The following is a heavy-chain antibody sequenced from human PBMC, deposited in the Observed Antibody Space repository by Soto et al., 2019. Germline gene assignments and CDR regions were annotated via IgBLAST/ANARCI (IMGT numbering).Heavy chain of an antibody. J-gene: IGHJ3*02. CDR3: AIDRYSGRHHGAFDI. CDR1: GYTFTSSG. V-gene: IGHV1-18*04. CDR2: ISAYNGNT. D-gene: IGHD1-26*01. Sequence: QVQLVQSGAEVKKPGASVKVSCKASGYTFTSSGISWVRQAPGQGLEWMGWISAYNGNTNYAQKLQGRVTMTTDTSTSTAYMELRSLRSDDTAVYYCAIDRYSGRHHGAFDIWGQGTMVTVSS.